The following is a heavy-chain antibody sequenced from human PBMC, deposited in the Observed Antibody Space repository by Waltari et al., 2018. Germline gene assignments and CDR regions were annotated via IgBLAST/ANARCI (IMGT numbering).Heavy chain of an antibody. CDR3: ARDQRFLESLYPYYYALDA. Sequence: QVQLQESGPGLVKPSETLSLTCAVSNFYISDGYYWGWIRQSPGKGLEWIGSIYHSWTNPYNRADDSRVTISVDRSRNQFSLKVTSVSAAYTAVYFCARDQRFLESLYPYYYALDAWGRGITVTVSS. CDR1: NFYISDGYY. CDR2: IYHSWTN. D-gene: IGHD3-3*01. V-gene: IGHV4-38-2*02. J-gene: IGHJ6*02.